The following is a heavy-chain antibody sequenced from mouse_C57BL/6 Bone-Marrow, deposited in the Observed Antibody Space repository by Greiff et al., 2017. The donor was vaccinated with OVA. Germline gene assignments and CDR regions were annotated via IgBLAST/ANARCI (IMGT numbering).Heavy chain of an antibody. CDR3: ARGDTTGPHY. D-gene: IGHD1-1*01. V-gene: IGHV5-4*03. J-gene: IGHJ2*01. CDR2: ISDGGSYT. Sequence: EVNLVESGGGLVKPGGSLKLSCAASGYTFSSYAMSWVRQTPEKRLEWVATISDGGSYTYYPDNVKGRFTISRDNAKNNLYLQMSHLKSEDTAMYYCARGDTTGPHYWGQGATLTVSS. CDR1: GYTFSSYA.